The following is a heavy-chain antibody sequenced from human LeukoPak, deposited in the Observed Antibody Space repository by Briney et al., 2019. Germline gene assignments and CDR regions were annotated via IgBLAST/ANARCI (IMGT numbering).Heavy chain of an antibody. CDR2: INPSGGST. V-gene: IGHV1-46*01. CDR3: AIYRAAGTEPFDY. CDR1: GYTFTSYF. D-gene: IGHD6-13*01. Sequence: ASVKVSCKASGYTFTSYFMHWVRQAPGQELEWMGIINPSGGSTTYAQRFQGRVTMTRDTSTSTVSMELSSLRSDDTAVYYCAIYRAAGTEPFDYWGQGTLVTVSS. J-gene: IGHJ4*02.